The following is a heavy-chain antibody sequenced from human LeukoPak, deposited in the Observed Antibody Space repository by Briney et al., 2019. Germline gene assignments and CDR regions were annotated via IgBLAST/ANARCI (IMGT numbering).Heavy chain of an antibody. CDR1: GFTFSSYS. V-gene: IGHV3-21*01. CDR2: ISSSSSYI. D-gene: IGHD3-10*01. Sequence: GGSLRLSCAASGFTFSSYSMNWVRQAPGKGLEWVSSISSSSSYIYYADSVKGRFTISRDNAKNSLYLQMNSLRAEDTAVYYCARDVITMVRGVIIFGDAFDIWGQGTMVTVSS. CDR3: ARDVITMVRGVIIFGDAFDI. J-gene: IGHJ3*02.